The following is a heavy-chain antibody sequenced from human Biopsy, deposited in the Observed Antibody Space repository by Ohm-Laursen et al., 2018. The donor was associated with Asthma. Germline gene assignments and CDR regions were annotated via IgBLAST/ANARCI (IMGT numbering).Heavy chain of an antibody. J-gene: IGHJ6*02. D-gene: IGHD6-19*01. CDR1: GGTFSNFA. CDR3: ARCQVGYSSGWSLLLKKIYYSGMDV. V-gene: IGHV1-69*01. CDR2: IMTVFGTT. Sequence: SSVKVSCKASGGTFSNFAISWVRQAPGQGLEWLGGIMTVFGTTNYAQKFQGRVTITADESTSTAYMEVTSLRSEDTAMYYCARCQVGYSSGWSLLLKKIYYSGMDVWGQGTAVTVSS.